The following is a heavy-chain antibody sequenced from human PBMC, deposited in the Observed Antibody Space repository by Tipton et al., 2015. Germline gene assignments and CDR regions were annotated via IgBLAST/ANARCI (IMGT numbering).Heavy chain of an antibody. D-gene: IGHD3-9*01. CDR3: ACQDYDSLTRDYQTVDY. Sequence: TLSLTCGVAGYSISRGYYWGWIRQPPGKGLEWIGSFYHSGDTLYNPPLKSRVTMSRDTSKNQFSLKLTSVTAADTAVYYCACQDYDSLTRDYQTVDYWGQGTLVTVSS. V-gene: IGHV4-38-2*01. CDR1: GYSISRGYY. J-gene: IGHJ4*02. CDR2: FYHSGDT.